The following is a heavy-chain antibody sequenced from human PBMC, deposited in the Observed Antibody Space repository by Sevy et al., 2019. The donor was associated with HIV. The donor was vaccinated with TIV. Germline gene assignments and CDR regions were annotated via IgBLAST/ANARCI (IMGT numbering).Heavy chain of an antibody. CDR1: GFTVSSNY. J-gene: IGHJ4*02. D-gene: IGHD2-2*01. Sequence: GGSLRLSCAASGFTVSSNYMSWVRQAPGKGLDWVSLIYSGGGTDYADSVKGRFTISRDSSKNTLYLQMNSLRTEDTAVYYCARHGGYRLDRGQGTLVTVSS. V-gene: IGHV3-66*02. CDR2: IYSGGGT. CDR3: ARHGGYRLD.